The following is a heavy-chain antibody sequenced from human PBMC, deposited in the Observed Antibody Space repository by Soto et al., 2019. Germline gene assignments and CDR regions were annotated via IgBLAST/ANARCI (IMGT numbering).Heavy chain of an antibody. CDR2: INPNSDVT. D-gene: IGHD3-16*01. CDR1: GKTSTAYY. Sequence: QVQLVQSGAEVKKPGASVKVPCKASGKTSTAYYIHWCGQPPGQGLDWMGWINPNSDVTSYAQSFQDRVTMTRDMPITTAYMELTRLRSDDTAVYYCVRVAFNNHYDFDYWGQGTLITVSS. V-gene: IGHV1-2*02. CDR3: VRVAFNNHYDFDY. J-gene: IGHJ4*02.